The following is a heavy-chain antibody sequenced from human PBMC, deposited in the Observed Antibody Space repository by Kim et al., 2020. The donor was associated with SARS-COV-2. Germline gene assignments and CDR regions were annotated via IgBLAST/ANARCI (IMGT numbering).Heavy chain of an antibody. J-gene: IGHJ3*02. D-gene: IGHD3-22*01. CDR2: IIPIFGTA. Sequence: SVKVSCKASGGTFSSYAISWVRQAPGQGLEWMGGIIPIFGTANYAQKFQGRVTITADESTSTAYMELSSLRSEDTAVYYCARDYYDSSGHRNWGDAFDIWGQGTMVTVSS. CDR3: ARDYYDSSGHRNWGDAFDI. V-gene: IGHV1-69*13. CDR1: GGTFSSYA.